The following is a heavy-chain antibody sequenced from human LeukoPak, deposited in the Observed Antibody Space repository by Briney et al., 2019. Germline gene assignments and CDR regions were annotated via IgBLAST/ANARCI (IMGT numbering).Heavy chain of an antibody. V-gene: IGHV1-18*01. CDR3: ARDDTHYDFWSGYYREAEYFQH. D-gene: IGHD3-3*01. CDR2: ISAYNGNT. Sequence: ASVTVSCKASGYTFTSYGISWVRQAPGQGLEWMGWISAYNGNTNYAQKLQGRVTMTTDTSTNTAYMELRSLRSDDTAVYYCARDDTHYDFWSGYYREAEYFQHWGQGTLVTVSS. J-gene: IGHJ1*01. CDR1: GYTFTSYG.